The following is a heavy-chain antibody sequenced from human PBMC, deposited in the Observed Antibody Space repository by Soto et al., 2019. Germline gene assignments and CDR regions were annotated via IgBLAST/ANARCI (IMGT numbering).Heavy chain of an antibody. V-gene: IGHV3-23*01. J-gene: IGHJ4*02. CDR3: AKLYWNPRYFDS. CDR2: ISDNGGNT. CDR1: GFTFGNVA. Sequence: PVGSVRLSCAASGFTFGNVAMAWVRQAPGKGLEWVSSISDNGGNTDYADSARGRFTLSRDNSKNTLYLQMNHLKAEDTAVYYCAKLYWNPRYFDSWGQGARVTVSS. D-gene: IGHD1-1*01.